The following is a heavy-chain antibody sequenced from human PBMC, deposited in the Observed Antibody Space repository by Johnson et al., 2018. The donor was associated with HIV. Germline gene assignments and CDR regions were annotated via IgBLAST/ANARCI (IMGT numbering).Heavy chain of an antibody. Sequence: QVQLVESGGGVVQPGRSLRLSCAASGFTFSGYSMHWVRQAPGKGLEWVAYISYDCNNIFYRDSVKGRFTISRDNSKNTMYLQMNGLRTEDTAVYYCANLSEYSGDNGFDIWGRGTMV. V-gene: IGHV3-30*18. J-gene: IGHJ3*02. CDR3: ANLSEYSGDNGFDI. CDR1: GFTFSGYS. D-gene: IGHD2-21*02. CDR2: ISYDCNNI.